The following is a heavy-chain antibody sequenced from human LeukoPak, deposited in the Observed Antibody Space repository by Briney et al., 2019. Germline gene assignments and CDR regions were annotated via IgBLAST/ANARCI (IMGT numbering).Heavy chain of an antibody. CDR1: GFMFSSYC. D-gene: IGHD1-26*01. CDR3: AKNRGAGSHYYYHMNV. CDR2: ISGSGGGT. Sequence: GGSLRLSCAVSGFMFSSYCMSWVRQAAGKGLEWVSLISGSGGGTYYADSVKGRFTISRDNSKNTLYLQLNSLRVEDTAVYYCAKNRGAGSHYYYHMNVWGKGTTVTVSS. J-gene: IGHJ6*03. V-gene: IGHV3-23*01.